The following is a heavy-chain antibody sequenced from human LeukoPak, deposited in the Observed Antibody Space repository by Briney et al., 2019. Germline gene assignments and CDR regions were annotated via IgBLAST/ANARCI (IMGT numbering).Heavy chain of an antibody. D-gene: IGHD3-22*01. J-gene: IGHJ4*02. Sequence: TSETLSLTCTVSGYSISSGYYWGWIRQPPGKGLEWIGSIYHSGSTYYNPSLKSRVTISVDTSKNQFSLELSSVTAADTAVYYCARLALGRYYDSSGYYRGYFDYWGQGTMVTVSS. CDR2: IYHSGST. CDR3: ARLALGRYYDSSGYYRGYFDY. CDR1: GYSISSGYY. V-gene: IGHV4-38-2*02.